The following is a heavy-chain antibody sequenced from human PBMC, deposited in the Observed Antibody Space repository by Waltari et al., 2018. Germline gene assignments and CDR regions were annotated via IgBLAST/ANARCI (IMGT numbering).Heavy chain of an antibody. D-gene: IGHD3-16*02. CDR2: IYYSGST. CDR1: GGPISSHY. J-gene: IGHJ4*02. V-gene: IGHV4-59*11. Sequence: QVQLPESGPGLVKPSETLSLTCTVSGGPISSHYWSWIRQPPGKGLEWIGYIYYSGSTNYNPSLKSRVTISVDTSKNQFSLKLSSVTAADTAVYYCARVIFGGVIGYWGQGTLVTVSS. CDR3: ARVIFGGVIGY.